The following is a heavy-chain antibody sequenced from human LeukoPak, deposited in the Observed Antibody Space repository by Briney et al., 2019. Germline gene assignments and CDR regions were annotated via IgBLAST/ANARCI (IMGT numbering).Heavy chain of an antibody. V-gene: IGHV3-9*01. J-gene: IGHJ4*02. CDR1: GFTFDDYA. D-gene: IGHD6-13*01. Sequence: PGGSLRLSCAASGFTFDDYAMHWVRQAPGKGLEWVSGISWNSGSIDYADSVKGRFTISRDNAKNSLYLQMNSLRAEDTALYYCAKGHISSSWYYFDYWGQGTLVTVSS. CDR2: ISWNSGSI. CDR3: AKGHISSSWYYFDY.